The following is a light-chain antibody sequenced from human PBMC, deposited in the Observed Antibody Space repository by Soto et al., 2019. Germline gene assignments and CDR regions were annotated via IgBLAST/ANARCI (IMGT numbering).Light chain of an antibody. CDR1: QSLLHSDGYNY. Sequence: DIVMTQSPLSLPVTPGEPASISCRSSQSLLHSDGYNYLDWYLQKPGQSPQLLIYLGSNRASGVPDRFSGSGSGTDFTLKISRVEAEDVGVYYCVQALQTPATFGQGTKVEIK. J-gene: IGKJ1*01. CDR2: LGS. CDR3: VQALQTPAT. V-gene: IGKV2-28*01.